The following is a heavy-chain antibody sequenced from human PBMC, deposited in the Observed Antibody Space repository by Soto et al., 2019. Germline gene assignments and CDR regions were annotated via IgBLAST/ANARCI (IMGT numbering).Heavy chain of an antibody. D-gene: IGHD6-13*01. CDR2: ISSSGSTI. CDR1: GFTFSSYE. J-gene: IGHJ4*02. V-gene: IGHV3-48*03. Sequence: PGGSLRLSCPASGFTFSSYEMNWVRQAPGKGLEWVSYISSSGSTIYYADSVKGRFTISRDNAKNSLYLQMNSLRAEDTAVYYCASIYYSSSWSYFDYWGQGTLVTVSS. CDR3: ASIYYSSSWSYFDY.